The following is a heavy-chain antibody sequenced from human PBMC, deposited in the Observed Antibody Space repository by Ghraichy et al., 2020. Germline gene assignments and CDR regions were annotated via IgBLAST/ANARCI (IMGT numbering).Heavy chain of an antibody. J-gene: IGHJ5*02. CDR1: GFTFSSYA. D-gene: IGHD2-21*01. CDR2: ISGSGGST. CDR3: AKGHYSLAPYNWFDP. Sequence: GGSLRLSCAASGFTFSSYAMSWVRQAPGKGLEWVSAISGSGGSTYYADSVKGRFTISRDNSKNTLYLQINSLRAEDTAVYYCAKGHYSLAPYNWFDPWCQGTLVTVSS. V-gene: IGHV3-23*01.